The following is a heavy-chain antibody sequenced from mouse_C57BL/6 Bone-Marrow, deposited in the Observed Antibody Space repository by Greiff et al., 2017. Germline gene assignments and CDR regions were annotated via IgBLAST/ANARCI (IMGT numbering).Heavy chain of an antibody. V-gene: IGHV1-55*01. D-gene: IGHD4-1*01. J-gene: IGHJ4*01. CDR2: IYPGSGST. CDR3: AREDWRFYYAMDY. CDR1: GYTFTSYW. Sequence: QVQLKQPGAELVKPGASVKMSCKASGYTFTSYWITWVKQRPGQGLEWIGDIYPGSGSTNYNEKFKSKATLTVDTSSSTAYMQLRSLTSEDSAVYYCAREDWRFYYAMDYWGQGTSVTVSS.